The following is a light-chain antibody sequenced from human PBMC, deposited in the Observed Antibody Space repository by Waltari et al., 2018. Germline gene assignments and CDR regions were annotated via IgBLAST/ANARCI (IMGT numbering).Light chain of an antibody. V-gene: IGKV3-15*01. CDR3: LQYNTWVRT. Sequence: ETVMTQSPVTLSVSPGVSAILSCRASQSVATNLAWYQQKPGQAPSLLIYGASTRANGIPARVSGSGSGKEFTLTISILQSEDFAVYYFLQYNTWVRTFGQGTKVEIK. CDR2: GAS. CDR1: QSVATN. J-gene: IGKJ1*01.